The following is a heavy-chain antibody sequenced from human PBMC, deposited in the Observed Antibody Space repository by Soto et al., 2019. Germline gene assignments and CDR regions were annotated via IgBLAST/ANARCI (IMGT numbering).Heavy chain of an antibody. CDR3: ARDPGSWYFDS. J-gene: IGHJ4*02. V-gene: IGHV4-59*01. CDR2: VYYSGST. Sequence: SETMSVTCTVAGGTISSYDWSWIRQPTGKGLELIGYVYYSGSTNYNPSLRSRVNISVDTSKNQLSLKMSSVTAADTAVYYCARDPGSWYFDSWGQGILVTVSS. D-gene: IGHD3-10*01. CDR1: GGTISSYD.